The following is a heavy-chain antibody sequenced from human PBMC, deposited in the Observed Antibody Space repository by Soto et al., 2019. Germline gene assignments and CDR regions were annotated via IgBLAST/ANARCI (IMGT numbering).Heavy chain of an antibody. J-gene: IGHJ5*02. D-gene: IGHD6-6*01. CDR2: IYYSGST. V-gene: IGHV4-39*01. CDR3: ARQLIAARQGYNWFDP. Sequence: QLQLQESGPGLVKPSETLSLTCTVSGGSISSSSYYWGCIRQPPGKGLEWIGSIYYSGSTYYNPSLKSRVTISVDTSKNQFSLKLSSVTAADTAVYYCARQLIAARQGYNWFDPWGQGTLVTVSS. CDR1: GGSISSSSYY.